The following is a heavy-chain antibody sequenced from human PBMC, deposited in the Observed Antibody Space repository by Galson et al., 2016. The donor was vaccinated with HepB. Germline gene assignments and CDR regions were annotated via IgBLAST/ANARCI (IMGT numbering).Heavy chain of an antibody. CDR3: AKRHEYCPPVGCSVDY. V-gene: IGHV3-30*18. J-gene: IGHJ4*02. CDR1: GFTFSGYG. Sequence: SLRLSCAASGFTFSGYGMRWVRQAPGKGLEWVAADSMDGRRKFYADSVKGRVTISRDNSNNILFLQMSSLRVDDTAVYFCAKRHEYCPPVGCSVDYWGQGTLVSVSS. CDR2: DSMDGRRK. D-gene: IGHD2/OR15-2a*01.